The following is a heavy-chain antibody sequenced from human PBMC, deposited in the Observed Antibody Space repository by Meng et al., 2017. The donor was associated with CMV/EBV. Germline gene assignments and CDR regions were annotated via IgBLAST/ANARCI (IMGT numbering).Heavy chain of an antibody. Sequence: SVKVSCKASGGTFSSYAISWVRQAPGQGLEWMGGIIPIFGTANYAQKFQGRVTITTDESTSTAYMELSSLRSDDTAVYYCARDYGERASSSSSKYYYGMDVWGQGTTVTVSS. CDR2: IIPIFGTA. CDR3: ARDYGERASSSSSKYYYGMDV. CDR1: GGTFSSYA. V-gene: IGHV1-69*05. J-gene: IGHJ6*02. D-gene: IGHD6-6*01.